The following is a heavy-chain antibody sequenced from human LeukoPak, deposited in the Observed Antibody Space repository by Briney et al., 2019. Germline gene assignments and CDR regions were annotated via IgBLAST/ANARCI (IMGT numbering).Heavy chain of an antibody. CDR1: GGSINGGNYY. CDR3: ARVSYQEGVDY. J-gene: IGHJ4*02. CDR2: ISPSGST. V-gene: IGHV4-61*02. Sequence: SETLSLTCTVSGGSINGGNYYWTWLRQPAGKGLEWIGRISPSGSTNHNPSLTSRVTISVDTSKNQFSMKLNFVTATDTAVYYCARVSYQEGVDYWGQGTLVTVSS. D-gene: IGHD2-2*01.